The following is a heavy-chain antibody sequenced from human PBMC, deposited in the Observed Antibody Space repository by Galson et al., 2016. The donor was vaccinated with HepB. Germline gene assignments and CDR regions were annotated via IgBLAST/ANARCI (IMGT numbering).Heavy chain of an antibody. CDR3: ARNHLPPTHSPTRLRFVEWHFYFGMDV. V-gene: IGHV3-33*01. CDR1: GFSFSKYG. J-gene: IGHJ6*02. Sequence: SLRLSCAMSGFSFSKYGMHWVRQAPGKGLEWVATIWYYESNVYYSDSVKGRFSISRDNSKNMVYLHMNTLKAEDTAVYYCARNHLPPTHSPTRLRFVEWHFYFGMDVWGQGTTVTVSS. CDR2: IWYYESNV. D-gene: IGHD3-3*01.